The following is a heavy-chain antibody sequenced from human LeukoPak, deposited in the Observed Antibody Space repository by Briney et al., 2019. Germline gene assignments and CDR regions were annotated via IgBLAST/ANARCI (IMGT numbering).Heavy chain of an antibody. Sequence: SVKVSCKASGGTFSSYAISWVRQAPGQGLEWMGEIIPIFGTANYAQKFQGRVTITADESTSTAYMELSSLRSEDTAVYYCAREFYDSSGYYLNWFDPWGQGTLVTVSS. J-gene: IGHJ5*02. CDR2: IIPIFGTA. D-gene: IGHD3-22*01. V-gene: IGHV1-69*13. CDR1: GGTFSSYA. CDR3: AREFYDSSGYYLNWFDP.